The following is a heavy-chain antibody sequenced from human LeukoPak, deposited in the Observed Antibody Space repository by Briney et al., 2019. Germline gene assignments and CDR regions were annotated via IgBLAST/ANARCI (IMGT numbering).Heavy chain of an antibody. CDR1: GGSISSYF. J-gene: IGHJ4*02. D-gene: IGHD4-11*01. CDR2: IHSTGST. Sequence: SETLSLTCTDSGGSISSYFWSWIRQPAGKGLEWIGRIHSTGSTDSYPSLKSRVTMSVDTSKNQFSLKLSSVTAADTAVYYCARHVYSNYPVLNYWGQGTLVTVSS. CDR3: ARHVYSNYPVLNY. V-gene: IGHV4-4*07.